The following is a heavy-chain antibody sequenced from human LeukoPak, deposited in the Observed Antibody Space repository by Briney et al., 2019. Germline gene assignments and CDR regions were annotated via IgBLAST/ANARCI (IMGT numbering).Heavy chain of an antibody. CDR3: AKGYYDSSGYGYFDN. Sequence: GGSLRLSCAASGFTFSSYWMSWVRQAPGKGLEWVANIKQDGSEKYYVDSVKGRFTISRDNAKNSLYLQMNSLRAEDTAVYYCAKGYYDSSGYGYFDNWGQGTLVTVSS. V-gene: IGHV3-7*01. J-gene: IGHJ4*02. CDR1: GFTFSSYW. CDR2: IKQDGSEK. D-gene: IGHD3-22*01.